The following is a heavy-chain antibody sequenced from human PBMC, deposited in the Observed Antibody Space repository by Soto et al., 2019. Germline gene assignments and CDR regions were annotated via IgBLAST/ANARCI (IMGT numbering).Heavy chain of an antibody. CDR3: ARDRVGYSYGSYYYYGMDV. Sequence: SVKVSCKASGGTFSSYAISLVRQAPGQGLEWMGGIIPIFGTANYAQKFQGRVTITADESTSTAYMELSSLRSEDTAVYYCARDRVGYSYGSYYYYGMDVWGQGTTVTVSS. J-gene: IGHJ6*02. CDR2: IIPIFGTA. V-gene: IGHV1-69*13. D-gene: IGHD5-18*01. CDR1: GGTFSSYA.